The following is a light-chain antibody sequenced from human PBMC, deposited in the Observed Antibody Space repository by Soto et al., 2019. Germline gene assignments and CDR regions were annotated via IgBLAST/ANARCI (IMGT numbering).Light chain of an antibody. CDR3: QQYGSSQT. V-gene: IGKV3-20*01. J-gene: IGKJ5*01. CDR1: QTVRNNY. CDR2: DAS. Sequence: ECVLTQSRGTLSLSPGERATLAFGASQTVRNNYLAWYQQKPGQAPRLLIYDASSRAIGIPDRFSGSVSGSDFILTINRLEPEDFAVYYCQQYGSSQTFGQGTRLEI.